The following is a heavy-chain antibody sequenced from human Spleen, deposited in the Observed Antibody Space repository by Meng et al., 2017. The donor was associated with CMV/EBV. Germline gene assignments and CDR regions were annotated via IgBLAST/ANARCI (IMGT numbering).Heavy chain of an antibody. Sequence: GGSLRLSCAASGFNISQFGMHWVRQAPGKGLEWVAFIRYEGSRKYEAESVRGRFTISRDNSKSTLYLQVNSLRAEDTAVYYCARGGNLAAYYFDYWGQGTLVTVSS. V-gene: IGHV3-30*02. CDR3: ARGGNLAAYYFDY. D-gene: IGHD1-1*01. CDR1: GFNISQFG. J-gene: IGHJ4*01. CDR2: IRYEGSRK.